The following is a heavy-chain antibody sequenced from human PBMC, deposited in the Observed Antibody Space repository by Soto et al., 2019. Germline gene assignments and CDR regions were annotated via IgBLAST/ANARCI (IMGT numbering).Heavy chain of an antibody. Sequence: GGSLRLSCAASGFTFSSYAMSWVRQAPGKGLEWVSAISGSGGSTYYAASVKGRFTISRHNSKNTLYLQINSLAAEDTAVYYCAKGMQWELRLPFDYWGQGTLVTVSS. J-gene: IGHJ4*02. CDR2: ISGSGGST. CDR1: GFTFSSYA. D-gene: IGHD1-26*01. V-gene: IGHV3-23*01. CDR3: AKGMQWELRLPFDY.